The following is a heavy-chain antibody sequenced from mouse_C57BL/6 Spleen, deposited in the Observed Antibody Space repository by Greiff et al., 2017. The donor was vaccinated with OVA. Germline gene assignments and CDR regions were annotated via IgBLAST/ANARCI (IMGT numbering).Heavy chain of an antibody. CDR3: ARAGDGYSFDY. Sequence: QVHVKQSGPELVKPGASVKLSCKASGYTFTSYDINWVKQRPGQGLEWIGWIYPRDGSTKYNEKFKGKATLTVDTSSSTAYMELHSLTSEDSAVYFCARAGDGYSFDYWGQGTTLTVSS. CDR1: GYTFTSYD. CDR2: IYPRDGST. D-gene: IGHD2-3*01. V-gene: IGHV1-85*01. J-gene: IGHJ2*01.